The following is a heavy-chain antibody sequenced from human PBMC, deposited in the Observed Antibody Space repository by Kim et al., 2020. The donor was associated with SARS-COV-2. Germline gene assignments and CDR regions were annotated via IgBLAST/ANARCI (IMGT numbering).Heavy chain of an antibody. Sequence: GGSLRLSCAASGFTFSSYAMHWVRQAPGKGLEWVAVISYDGSNKYYADSVKGRFTISRDNSKNTLYLQMNSLRAEDTAVYYCARDPPKQGIAVAGTQGVWYYYYGMDVWGQGTTVTVSS. CDR1: GFTFSSYA. J-gene: IGHJ6*02. D-gene: IGHD6-19*01. CDR2: ISYDGSNK. V-gene: IGHV3-30*04. CDR3: ARDPPKQGIAVAGTQGVWYYYYGMDV.